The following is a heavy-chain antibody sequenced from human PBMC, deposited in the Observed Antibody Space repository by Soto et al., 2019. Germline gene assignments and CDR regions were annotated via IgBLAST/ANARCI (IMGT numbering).Heavy chain of an antibody. V-gene: IGHV3-64*01. CDR1: GFTFSGYS. J-gene: IGHJ4*02. Sequence: EVQLVESGGGLVQPGGSLRLSCAASGFTFSGYSMFWVRQAPGKGLEYVSAINPSGVNTFYAKSVKGRFTISRDNSKNTMYLQMGSLRAEDMAVYYCARGRVEDSTGWATYFDYWGQGTLATVSS. CDR2: INPSGVNT. CDR3: ARGRVEDSTGWATYFDY. D-gene: IGHD6-19*01.